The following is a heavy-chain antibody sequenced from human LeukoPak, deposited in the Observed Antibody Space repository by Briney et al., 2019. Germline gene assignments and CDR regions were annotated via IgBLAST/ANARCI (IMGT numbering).Heavy chain of an antibody. V-gene: IGHV3-23*01. CDR3: ARGYYDFWSGYSSYFDY. CDR2: ISGSDGST. Sequence: PGGSLRLSCAASGFTFGTNGMSWVRQTPGKGLEWVSTISGSDGSTYYADSVKGRFTISRDNAKNSLYLQMNSLRAEDTAVYYCARGYYDFWSGYSSYFDYWGQGTLVTVSS. J-gene: IGHJ4*02. CDR1: GFTFGTNG. D-gene: IGHD3-3*01.